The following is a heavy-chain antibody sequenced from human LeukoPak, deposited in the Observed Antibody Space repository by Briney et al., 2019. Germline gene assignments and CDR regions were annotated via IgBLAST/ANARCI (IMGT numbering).Heavy chain of an antibody. J-gene: IGHJ5*02. D-gene: IGHD5-24*01. Sequence: ASVTVSCTAFGYTFAGYWMHWVRQAPGQGPEWMGVISPSGGSTIYAQKFKGRVTLTRDMSTSTDYLELSSLRSEDTAVYYCARDNSVRDEAWWFNPWGQGTLVTVSS. CDR2: ISPSGGST. CDR1: GYTFAGYW. CDR3: ARDNSVRDEAWWFNP. V-gene: IGHV1-46*01.